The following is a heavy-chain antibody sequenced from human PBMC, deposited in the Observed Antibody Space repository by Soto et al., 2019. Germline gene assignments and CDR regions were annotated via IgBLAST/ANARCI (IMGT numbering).Heavy chain of an antibody. D-gene: IGHD2-15*01. Sequence: ASVKVSCKTSGYTFSDYYLHWVRQAPGQALEWVGWMHPNNGGTNYAQKFRGRVTMTRDTSITTAFMELSSLSADDTAVYYWLGGSPAPPPVEVAVHWGPDFWGQGTPAPVYS. CDR2: MHPNNGGT. CDR1: GYTFSDYY. J-gene: IGHJ4*02. CDR3: LGGSPAPPPVEVAVHWGPDF. V-gene: IGHV1-2*02.